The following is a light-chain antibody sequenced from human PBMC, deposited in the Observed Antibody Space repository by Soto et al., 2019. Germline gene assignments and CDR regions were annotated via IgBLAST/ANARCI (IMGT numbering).Light chain of an antibody. CDR3: SSYAGSNTDVV. CDR1: RSDVGGYGY. CDR2: VVT. Sequence: QSALIQPPSASGSPGQSVTISCTGTRSDVGGYGYVSWYQQYPGKAPKLMIYVVTKRPSGVPDRFSGSKSGNTASLTVSGLQTEDEADYYCSSYAGSNTDVVFGGGTKVTVL. J-gene: IGLJ2*01. V-gene: IGLV2-8*01.